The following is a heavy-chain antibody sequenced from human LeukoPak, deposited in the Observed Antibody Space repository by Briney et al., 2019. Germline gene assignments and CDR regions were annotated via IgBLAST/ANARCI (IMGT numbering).Heavy chain of an antibody. V-gene: IGHV4-59*06. D-gene: IGHD6-19*01. CDR2: IYYSGST. Sequence: PSETLSLTCTVSGGSISSYYWSWIRQHPGKGLEWIGYIYYSGSTYYNPSLKSRVTISVDTSKNQFSLKLSSVTAADTAVYYCATGIAVAADDAFDIWGQGTMVTVSS. CDR1: GGSISSYY. J-gene: IGHJ3*02. CDR3: ATGIAVAADDAFDI.